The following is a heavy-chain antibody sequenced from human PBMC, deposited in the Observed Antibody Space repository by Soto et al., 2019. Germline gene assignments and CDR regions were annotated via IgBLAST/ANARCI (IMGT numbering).Heavy chain of an antibody. CDR2: IYYNGDT. CDR1: GGSVSSGNYF. J-gene: IGHJ3*01. V-gene: IGHV4-39*01. D-gene: IGHD1-20*01. Sequence: QLQLQESGPGLVKPAETLSLKCAVSGGSVSSGNYFWGWIRQPPGKGLEWIGNIYYNGDTYYSPSLKSRVTMSVDTAQNQFSLRLTSVTAADTAVYYCAIRLIDNCNQGHAFDFWGQGTLVTVSS. CDR3: AIRLIDNCNQGHAFDF.